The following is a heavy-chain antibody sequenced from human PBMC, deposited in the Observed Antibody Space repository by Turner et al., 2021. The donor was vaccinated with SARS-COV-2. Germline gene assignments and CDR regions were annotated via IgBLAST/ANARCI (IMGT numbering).Heavy chain of an antibody. V-gene: IGHV3-9*01. CDR1: GFTFDDYA. Sequence: EVQLVESGVGLLQPGRSLRLSCAASGFTFDDYAMHWVRHAPGKGREWVSGISGNSGSIGYADSVKGRFTISRDNAKNSLYRQMNSLRAEDTALYYCARDKMGQGRGAVDYWGQGTLVTVSS. D-gene: IGHD3-16*01. CDR3: ARDKMGQGRGAVDY. J-gene: IGHJ4*02. CDR2: ISGNSGSI.